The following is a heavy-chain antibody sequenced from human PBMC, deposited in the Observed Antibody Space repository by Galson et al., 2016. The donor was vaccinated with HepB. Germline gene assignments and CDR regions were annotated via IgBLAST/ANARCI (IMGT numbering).Heavy chain of an antibody. CDR3: ARGGTWADV. V-gene: IGHV4-59*06. CDR1: GASIRRYY. Sequence: SETLSLTCTVSGASIRRYYWSWIRQSPGKGLEWIGYIYYSGSTYYNPSLKSRVTISVDTSKNQFSLKLSSVTAADTAVYYCARGGTWADVWGKGTTVIVSS. J-gene: IGHJ6*04. D-gene: IGHD3-16*01. CDR2: IYYSGST.